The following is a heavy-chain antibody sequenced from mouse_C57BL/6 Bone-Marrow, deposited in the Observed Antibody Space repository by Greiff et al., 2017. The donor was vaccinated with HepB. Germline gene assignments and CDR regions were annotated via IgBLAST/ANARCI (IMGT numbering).Heavy chain of an antibody. D-gene: IGHD2-2*01. J-gene: IGHJ2*01. CDR3: AREVTTRNFDY. Sequence: VQLQQPGAELVKPGASVKLSCKASGYTFTSYWMQWVKQRPGQGLEWIGEIDPSDSYTNYNQKFKGKATLTVDTSSSTAYMQLSSLTSEDSAVYYCAREVTTRNFDYWGQGTTLTVSS. CDR1: GYTFTSYW. CDR2: IDPSDSYT. V-gene: IGHV1-50*01.